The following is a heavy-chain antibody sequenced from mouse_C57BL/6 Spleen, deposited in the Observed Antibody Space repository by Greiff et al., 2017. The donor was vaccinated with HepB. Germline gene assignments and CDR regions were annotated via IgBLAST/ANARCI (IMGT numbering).Heavy chain of an antibody. CDR3: ARLGLGGSSYDYAMDY. CDR2: IYPGDGDT. J-gene: IGHJ4*01. D-gene: IGHD1-1*01. V-gene: IGHV1-80*01. CDR1: GYAFSSYW. Sequence: QVQLKQSGAELVKPGASVKISCKASGYAFSSYWMNWVKQRPGKGLEWIGQIYPGDGDTNYNGKFKGKATLTADKSSSTAYMQLSSLTSEDSAVYFCARLGLGGSSYDYAMDYWGQGTSVTVSS.